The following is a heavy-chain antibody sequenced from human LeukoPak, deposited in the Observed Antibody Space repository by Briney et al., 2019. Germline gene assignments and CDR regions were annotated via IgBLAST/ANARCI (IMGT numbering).Heavy chain of an antibody. J-gene: IGHJ4*02. V-gene: IGHV1-3*01. CDR2: INAGNGNT. CDR1: GFTFTTYG. Sequence: ASVKVSCKASGFTFTTYGVSWVRQAPGQRLEWMGWINAGNGNTKYSQKFQGRVTITRDTSASTAYMELSSLRSEDTAVYYCARGSYYNVDYWGQGTLVTVSS. CDR3: ARGSYYNVDY. D-gene: IGHD3-10*01.